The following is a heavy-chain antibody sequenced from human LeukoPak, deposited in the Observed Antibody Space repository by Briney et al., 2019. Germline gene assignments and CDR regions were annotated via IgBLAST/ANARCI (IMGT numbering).Heavy chain of an antibody. D-gene: IGHD1-26*01. Sequence: ASVKVSCKASGYIFSSYGISWVRQAPGQGLEWMGWISAYSGNTNYAQKLQGRATMTTDTSTSTAYMELRSLRSDDTAVYYCALYYSGRYGYFKHWGQGTLVTVSS. V-gene: IGHV1-18*01. CDR3: ALYYSGRYGYFKH. CDR2: ISAYSGNT. J-gene: IGHJ1*01. CDR1: GYIFSSYG.